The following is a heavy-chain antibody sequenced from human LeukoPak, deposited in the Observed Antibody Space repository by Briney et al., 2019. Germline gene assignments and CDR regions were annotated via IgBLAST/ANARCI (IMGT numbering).Heavy chain of an antibody. V-gene: IGHV4-4*07. D-gene: IGHD3-22*01. Sequence: SETLSLTCTVSGGSISSYDWSWIRQPAGKGLEWIGRTYTSGSTNYNPSLKSRVTISVDTSKNQFSLRLSSVTAADTAVYYCARVTGYIVEDYFDYWGQGTLVTVSS. CDR2: TYTSGST. CDR1: GGSISSYD. CDR3: ARVTGYIVEDYFDY. J-gene: IGHJ4*02.